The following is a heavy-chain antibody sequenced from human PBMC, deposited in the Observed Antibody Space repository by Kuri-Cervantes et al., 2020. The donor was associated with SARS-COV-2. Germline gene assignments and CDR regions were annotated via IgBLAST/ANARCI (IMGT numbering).Heavy chain of an antibody. CDR1: GGSISSHY. J-gene: IGHJ3*02. CDR3: ARGRRGI. Sequence: GSLRLSCTVSGGSISSHYWSWIRQPPGKGLEWIGYIYYSGSTDYNPSLKSRVTISVDTSKNQFSLKLSSVTAADTAVYYCARGRRGIWGQGTMVTVSS. CDR2: IYYSGST. V-gene: IGHV4-59*11. D-gene: IGHD3-10*01.